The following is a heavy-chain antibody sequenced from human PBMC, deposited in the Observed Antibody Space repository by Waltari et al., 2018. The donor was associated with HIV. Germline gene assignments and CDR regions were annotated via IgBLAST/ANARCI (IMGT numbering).Heavy chain of an antibody. CDR3: AREKDVSLTHLPAGFRLEV. D-gene: IGHD2-15*01. V-gene: IGHV1-2*06. CDR2: NTPDTGNT. CDR1: GDRFTNYF. Sequence: LVQSASQVRPPGASVILSCKASGDRFTNYFLYCLRQAPGQGLEWMTPNTPDTGNTTYSPTFPTRVTTTRATASPSTYMEVTRLKAADTATYSCAREKDVSLTHLPAGFRLEVWGKGSLVSVS. J-gene: IGHJ4*02.